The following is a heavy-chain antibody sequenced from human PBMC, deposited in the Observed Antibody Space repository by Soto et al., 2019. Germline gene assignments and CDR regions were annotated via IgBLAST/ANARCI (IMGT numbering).Heavy chain of an antibody. CDR1: GFSFGDYA. CDR3: TQTTRTIDN. CDR2: IRSEAFGGTT. V-gene: IGHV3-49*03. J-gene: IGHJ4*02. Sequence: PGGSLRLSCTTSGFSFGDYAMSWFRQAPGKGLEWIGFIRSEAFGGTTEYAASVKGRFTISRDDSKSIAYLQMNSLKTEDTAVNYCTQTTRTIDNWGQGTLVTVSS. D-gene: IGHD4-4*01.